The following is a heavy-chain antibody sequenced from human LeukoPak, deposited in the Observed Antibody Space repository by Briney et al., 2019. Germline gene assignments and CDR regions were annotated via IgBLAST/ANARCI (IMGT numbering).Heavy chain of an antibody. CDR2: ISYDGSNK. CDR3: AREGPLDY. CDR1: GFTFSSYA. J-gene: IGHJ4*02. Sequence: PGRSLRLSCAASGFTFSSYAMHWVRQAPGKGLEWVAVISYDGSNKYYADSVKGRFIVSRDNARNTLFLQMNSLRDEDTAVYYCAREGPLDYWGQGTLVTVSS. V-gene: IGHV3-30*04.